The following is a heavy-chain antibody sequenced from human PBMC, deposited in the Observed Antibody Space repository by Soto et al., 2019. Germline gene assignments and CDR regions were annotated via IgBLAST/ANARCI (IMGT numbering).Heavy chain of an antibody. CDR3: ARLGFGGNPYYFDY. J-gene: IGHJ4*02. CDR1: GSSISSGGYY. CDR2: TYYSGST. D-gene: IGHD2-15*01. Sequence: QVQLQESGPGLVKPSQTLSLTCTVSGSSISSGGYYWSWIRQHPGKGLEWIGCTYYSGSTYYNPSLKSRLITSVDTSKNGFSLKLSSVTAEDTAVYYCARLGFGGNPYYFDYWGQEILVTVSS. V-gene: IGHV4-31*03.